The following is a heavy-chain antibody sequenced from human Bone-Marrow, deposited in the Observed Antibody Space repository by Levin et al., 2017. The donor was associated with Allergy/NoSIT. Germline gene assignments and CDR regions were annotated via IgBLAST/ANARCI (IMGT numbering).Heavy chain of an antibody. CDR2: ISSTGSTI. CDR3: ARDDGLIGGYSIAPVDY. Sequence: GGSLRLSCAASGFTFSDYYMAWIRQAPGKGLEWISYISSTGSTIHYADSVKGRFTISRDNAKNSLFLQMNRLRVEDTAVYFCARDDGLIGGYSIAPVDYWGQGTLVTVSS. J-gene: IGHJ4*02. D-gene: IGHD4-23*01. V-gene: IGHV3-11*01. CDR1: GFTFSDYY.